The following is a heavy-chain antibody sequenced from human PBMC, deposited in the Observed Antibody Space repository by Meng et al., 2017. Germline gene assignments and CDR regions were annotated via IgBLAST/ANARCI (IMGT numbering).Heavy chain of an antibody. D-gene: IGHD3-22*01. V-gene: IGHV1-69*01. CDR3: ARALKHYYDSSGYRVGYFDY. J-gene: IGHJ4*02. Sequence: QGQLVLWGAEVKKPGSSVKVSCKASGGTFSSYAISWVRQAPGQGLEWMGGIIPIFGTANYAQKFQGRVTITADESTSTAYMELSSLRSEDTAVYYCARALKHYYDSSGYRVGYFDYWGQGTLVTVSS. CDR2: IIPIFGTA. CDR1: GGTFSSYA.